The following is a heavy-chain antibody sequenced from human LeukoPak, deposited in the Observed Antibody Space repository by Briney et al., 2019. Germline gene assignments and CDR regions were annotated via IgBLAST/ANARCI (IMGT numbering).Heavy chain of an antibody. D-gene: IGHD3-22*01. CDR1: GGSISSYY. Sequence: SETLSLTCTVSGGSISSYYWSWIRQPPGKGLEWIGYIYYSGSTNYNPSLKSRVTISVDTSKNQFSLKLSSVTAADTAVYYCARDYYDSSGYYVAFDIWGQGTMVTVSS. J-gene: IGHJ3*02. CDR3: ARDYYDSSGYYVAFDI. CDR2: IYYSGST. V-gene: IGHV4-59*01.